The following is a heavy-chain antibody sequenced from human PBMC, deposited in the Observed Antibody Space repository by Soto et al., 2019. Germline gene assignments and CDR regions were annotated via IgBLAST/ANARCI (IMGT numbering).Heavy chain of an antibody. J-gene: IGHJ1*01. CDR1: GFTFSSYG. CDR2: IWYDGSNK. CDR3: ARAAYYYDSSGYYAFQH. V-gene: IGHV3-33*01. Sequence: GGSLRLSCAASGFTFSSYGMHWFRQAPGKGLEWVAVIWYDGSNKDYADSVKGRFTISRDNSKNTLYLQMNSLRAEDTAVYYCARAAYYYDSSGYYAFQHWGQGTLVTVSS. D-gene: IGHD3-22*01.